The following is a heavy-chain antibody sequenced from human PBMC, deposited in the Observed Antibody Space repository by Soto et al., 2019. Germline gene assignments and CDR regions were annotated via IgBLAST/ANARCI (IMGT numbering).Heavy chain of an antibody. Sequence: QVQLVQSGAEVKKPGSSVKVSCKASGGTFSSYTISRVRQAPGQGLEWMGRIIPILGIANYAQKFQGRVTITADKSTSTAYMELSSLRSEDTAVYYCARGLLVDDYYFDYWGQGTLVTVSS. CDR1: GGTFSSYT. D-gene: IGHD6-6*01. J-gene: IGHJ4*02. CDR2: IIPILGIA. V-gene: IGHV1-69*02. CDR3: ARGLLVDDYYFDY.